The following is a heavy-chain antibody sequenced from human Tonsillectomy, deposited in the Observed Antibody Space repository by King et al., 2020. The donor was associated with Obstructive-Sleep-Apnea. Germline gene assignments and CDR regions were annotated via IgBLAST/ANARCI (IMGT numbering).Heavy chain of an antibody. CDR3: AKDMGFDLIFCDDYYYYGMDV. V-gene: IGHV3-9*01. Sequence: QLVQSGGGLVQPGRSLRLSCAASGFTFDDYAMHWVRQAPGKGLEWVSGISWNSGSIGYADSVEGRFTISRDNAKNSLYLQMNSLRAEDTALYYCAKDMGFDLIFCDDYYYYGMDVWGQGTTVTVSS. CDR1: GFTFDDYA. CDR2: ISWNSGSI. D-gene: IGHD3/OR15-3a*01. J-gene: IGHJ6*02.